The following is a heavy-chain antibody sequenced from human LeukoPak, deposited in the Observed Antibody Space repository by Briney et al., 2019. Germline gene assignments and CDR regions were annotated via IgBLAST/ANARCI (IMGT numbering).Heavy chain of an antibody. D-gene: IGHD4-17*01. CDR2: ISSGGDYT. J-gene: IGHJ4*02. Sequence: GGSLRLSCAASGFTFSNYAMSWVRQAPGRGLEWVSAISSGGDYTNSADSVKGRFTISRDNSRNTLYLQMNSLRAEDTAVYYCATHDYGDQNFDYWGQGTLVTVSS. CDR1: GFTFSNYA. V-gene: IGHV3-23*01. CDR3: ATHDYGDQNFDY.